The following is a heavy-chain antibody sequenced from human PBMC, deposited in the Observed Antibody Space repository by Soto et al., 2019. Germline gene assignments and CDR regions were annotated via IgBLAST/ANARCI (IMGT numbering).Heavy chain of an antibody. D-gene: IGHD3-22*01. Sequence: ASVKVSCKASGYTFTSYGISWVRQAPGQGLEWMGIINPSGGSTSYAQKFQGRVTMTRDTSTSTVYMELSSLRSEDTAVYYWARVVSSGYYGDYWGQGTLVTVSS. J-gene: IGHJ4*02. CDR1: GYTFTSYG. V-gene: IGHV1-46*03. CDR2: INPSGGST. CDR3: ARVVSSGYYGDY.